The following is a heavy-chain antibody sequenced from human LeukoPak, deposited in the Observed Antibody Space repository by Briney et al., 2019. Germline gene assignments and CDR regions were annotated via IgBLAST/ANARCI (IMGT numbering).Heavy chain of an antibody. Sequence: GGSLRLSWAASGFTFSSYSMNWVRQAPGKGMEWVSSISSSSSYIYYADSVKGRFTISRDNAKNSLYLQMNSLRAEDTAVYYCAREPLFWSGYLWGQGTLVTVSS. CDR1: GFTFSSYS. CDR3: AREPLFWSGYL. D-gene: IGHD3-3*01. CDR2: ISSSSSYI. J-gene: IGHJ4*02. V-gene: IGHV3-21*01.